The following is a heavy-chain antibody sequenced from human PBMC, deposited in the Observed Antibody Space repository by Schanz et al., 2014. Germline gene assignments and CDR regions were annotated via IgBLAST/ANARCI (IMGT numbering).Heavy chain of an antibody. V-gene: IGHV3-23*01. J-gene: IGHJ5*02. CDR1: GFTFSAYA. CDR2: ISASGGTT. CDR3: ARPTLWFGDNCFDP. D-gene: IGHD3-10*01. Sequence: EVQLLESGGGLVQPGGSLRLSCLASGFTFSAYAMTWVRQIPGKGLEWVSAISASGGTTYYADSVKGRFTISRDNAKNTLYLQMNSLRAEDTAVYYCARPTLWFGDNCFDPWGQGTLVTVSS.